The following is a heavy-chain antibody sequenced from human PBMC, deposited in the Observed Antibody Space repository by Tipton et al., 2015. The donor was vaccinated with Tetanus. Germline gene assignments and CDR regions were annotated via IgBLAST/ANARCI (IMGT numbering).Heavy chain of an antibody. J-gene: IGHJ4*02. CDR1: RFTFSDYY. CDR2: ISPGGTTI. Sequence: SLRLSCAASRFTFSDYYMSWIRQAPGKGLEWISYISPGGTTINYIDSVKGRFTISRDNAKNLMFLQMSALRAEDMGVYYCARDACGSGSYFDLWGLGTQVTVSS. CDR3: ARDACGSGSYFDL. V-gene: IGHV3-11*01. D-gene: IGHD3-10*01.